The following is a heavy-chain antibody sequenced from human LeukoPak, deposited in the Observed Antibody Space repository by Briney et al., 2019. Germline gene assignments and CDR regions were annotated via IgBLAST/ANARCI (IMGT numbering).Heavy chain of an antibody. Sequence: SETLSLTCLVSGASVSSSHWNWIRQLPGKGLEWIGCLSYTGKADYNPSLTSRVTMSLDTSKNQVSLKLTSLTAADTAVYYCSEGYFEPFAHWGQGILVTVSS. CDR3: SEGYFEPFAH. CDR2: LSYTGKA. J-gene: IGHJ4*02. D-gene: IGHD5-24*01. V-gene: IGHV4-59*02. CDR1: GASVSSSH.